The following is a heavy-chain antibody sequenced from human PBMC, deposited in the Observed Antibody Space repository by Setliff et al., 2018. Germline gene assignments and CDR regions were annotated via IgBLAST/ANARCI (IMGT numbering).Heavy chain of an antibody. V-gene: IGHV3-7*01. CDR1: GFTFSSYW. Sequence: GGSLRLSCAASGFTFSSYWMAWVRQAPGKGLEWVANIKQDGSQKYYEDSVKGRFTISRDNAKNSLYLQVNSLRAEDTAVYYCARDQDSYGYRAFDFWGQGTLVTVSS. CDR3: ARDQDSYGYRAFDF. J-gene: IGHJ4*02. D-gene: IGHD5-18*01. CDR2: IKQDGSQK.